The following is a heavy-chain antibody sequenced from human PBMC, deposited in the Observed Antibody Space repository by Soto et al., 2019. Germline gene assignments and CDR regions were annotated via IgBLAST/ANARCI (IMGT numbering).Heavy chain of an antibody. V-gene: IGHV3-21*01. CDR2: ISSSSSYI. Sequence: EVQLVESGGGLVKPGGSLRLSCAASGFTFSSYSMNWVRQAPGKGLEWVSSISSSSSYIYYADSVKGRFTISRDNAKNSLYLQMNSLRAEDTAVDYCARDSGGYCSSTSCYDHWFDPWGQGTLVTVSS. J-gene: IGHJ5*02. CDR1: GFTFSSYS. CDR3: ARDSGGYCSSTSCYDHWFDP. D-gene: IGHD2-2*01.